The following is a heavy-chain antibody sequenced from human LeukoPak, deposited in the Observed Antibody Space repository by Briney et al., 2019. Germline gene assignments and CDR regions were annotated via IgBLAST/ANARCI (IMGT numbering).Heavy chain of an antibody. J-gene: IGHJ6*02. Sequence: KPSETLSLTCAVYGGSFSGYYWSWIRQPPGKGLEWIGEINHSGSTNYNPSLKSRVTISVDTSKNQFSLKLSSVTAADTAVYYCARGKHYYYGMDVWGQGTTVTVSS. CDR2: INHSGST. CDR1: GGSFSGYY. V-gene: IGHV4-34*01. CDR3: ARGKHYYYGMDV.